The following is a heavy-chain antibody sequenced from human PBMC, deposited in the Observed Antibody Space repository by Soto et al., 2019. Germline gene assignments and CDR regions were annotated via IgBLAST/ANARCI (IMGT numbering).Heavy chain of an antibody. CDR3: AILLSRWHIDS. V-gene: IGHV4-30-4*01. CDR2: IYHSGTT. Sequence: QVQLQESGPGLVKPSQTLSLTCIVSGGSISSVDHYWSWIRQPPGKGLEWIGYIYHSGTTHSNPSIEILLLISLDTSKHQFSLQLPSVTAADTAVYYCAILLSRWHIDSWGQGTLVTVSS. D-gene: IGHD6-13*01. J-gene: IGHJ4*02. CDR1: GGSISSVDHY.